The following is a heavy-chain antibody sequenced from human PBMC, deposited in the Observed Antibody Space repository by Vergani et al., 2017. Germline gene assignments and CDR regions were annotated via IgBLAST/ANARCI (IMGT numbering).Heavy chain of an antibody. CDR2: IFYSGTT. CDR3: ARVDTQVPATAHFSYMDV. D-gene: IGHD6-25*01. V-gene: IGHV4-31*11. J-gene: IGHJ6*03. Sequence: QVQLQESGPGVVKPSQTLSLTCAVSGGSISSGDHCWTWIRQRPGKGLEWIGYIFYSGTTYDNPSLRSRLTISVDTSQNQFSLELRSVTAADTAVYYCARVDTQVPATAHFSYMDVWGKGTTVVGSS. CDR1: GGSISSGDHC.